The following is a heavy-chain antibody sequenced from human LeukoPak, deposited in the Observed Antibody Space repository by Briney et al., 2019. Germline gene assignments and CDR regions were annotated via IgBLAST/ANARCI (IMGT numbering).Heavy chain of an antibody. CDR3: ARGGEKTVTTRYYYYGMDV. D-gene: IGHD4-17*01. V-gene: IGHV3-33*01. J-gene: IGHJ6*04. Sequence: PGGSLRLSCAAPGFTFSSYGMHWVRQAPGKGLEWVAVIWYDGSNKYYADSVKGRFTISRDNSKSTLYLQMNSLRAEDTAVYYCARGGEKTVTTRYYYYGMDVWGKGTTVTVSS. CDR2: IWYDGSNK. CDR1: GFTFSSYG.